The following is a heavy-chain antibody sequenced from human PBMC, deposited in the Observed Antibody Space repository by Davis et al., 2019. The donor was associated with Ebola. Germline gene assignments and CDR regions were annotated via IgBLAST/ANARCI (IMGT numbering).Heavy chain of an antibody. V-gene: IGHV6-1*01. CDR2: TYYNSKWYN. CDR3: ARGWLRSGFDY. J-gene: IGHJ4*02. CDR1: GDSVSSGG. Sequence: PSETLSLTCAISGDSVSSGGWNWIRQSPSRGLEWLGRTYYNSKWYNDYAVSVKSRITINPDTSKNQFSLQLNSVTPEDTAVYFCARGWLRSGFDYWGQGTLATVSS. D-gene: IGHD5-12*01.